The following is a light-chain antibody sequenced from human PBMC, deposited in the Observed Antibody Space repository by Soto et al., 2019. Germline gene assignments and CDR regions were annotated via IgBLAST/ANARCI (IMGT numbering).Light chain of an antibody. CDR3: EQYHNWPFT. CDR1: QSVASS. J-gene: IGKJ2*01. V-gene: IGKV3-15*01. CDR2: GTS. Sequence: IVMTQSPVTLSVSPGERATLSCWASQSVASSVAWYQQKPGQAPSLFIYGTSTRAAGIPARFSGSGSGTEFTLTISSLQSEDFAVYYCEQYHNWPFTFGQGTKLDIK.